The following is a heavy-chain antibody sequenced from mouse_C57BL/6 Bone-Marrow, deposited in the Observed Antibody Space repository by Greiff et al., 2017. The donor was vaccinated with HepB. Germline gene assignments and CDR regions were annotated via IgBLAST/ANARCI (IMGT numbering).Heavy chain of an antibody. J-gene: IGHJ3*01. D-gene: IGHD2-3*01. CDR3: TRPIYDGYAWFAY. CDR1: GYTFTSYW. Sequence: VQLQQSGTVLARPGASVKMSCKTSGYTFTSYWMHWVKQRPGQGLEWIGAIYPGNSDTSYNQNFKGKAKLTAVTSASTAYMELSSLTNEDSAVYYCTRPIYDGYAWFAYWGQGTLVTVSA. V-gene: IGHV1-5*01. CDR2: IYPGNSDT.